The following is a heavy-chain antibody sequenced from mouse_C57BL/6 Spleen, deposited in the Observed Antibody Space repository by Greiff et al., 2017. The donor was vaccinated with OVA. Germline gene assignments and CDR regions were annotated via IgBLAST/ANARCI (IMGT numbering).Heavy chain of an antibody. Sequence: QVQLQQPGTDLVKPGASVKLSCKASGYTFTSYWMHWVKQRPGQGLEWIGNINPSNGGTNYNEKFKSKATLTVDKSSSTAYMQLSSLASEDTAVYYCARGWLLWYFDVWGTGTTVTVSS. CDR3: ARGWLLWYFDV. J-gene: IGHJ1*03. V-gene: IGHV1-53*01. D-gene: IGHD2-3*01. CDR2: INPSNGGT. CDR1: GYTFTSYW.